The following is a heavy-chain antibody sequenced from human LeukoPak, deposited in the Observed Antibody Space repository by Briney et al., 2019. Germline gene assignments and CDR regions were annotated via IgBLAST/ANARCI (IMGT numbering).Heavy chain of an antibody. CDR2: LYTGGGT. J-gene: IGHJ4*02. CDR1: GFSVSTTY. D-gene: IGHD3-22*01. V-gene: IGHV3-53*01. Sequence: GGSLRLSCAASGFSVSTTYMSWVRQTPEKGLQWVSVLYTGGGTDHADSVKGRFTISRDSSKNTLSLQMNNLRAEDTAIYYCTRSGYRHPYHFDSWGQGTLVIVSS. CDR3: TRSGYRHPYHFDS.